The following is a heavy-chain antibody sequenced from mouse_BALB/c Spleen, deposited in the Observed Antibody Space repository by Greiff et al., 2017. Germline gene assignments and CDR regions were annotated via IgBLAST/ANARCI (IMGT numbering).Heavy chain of an antibody. CDR1: GFTFSSYG. CDR3: ARQITTDAMDY. CDR2: ISSGGSYT. Sequence: EVKLVESGGDLVKPGGSLKLSCAASGFTFSSYGMSWVRQTPDKRLEWVATISSGGSYTSYPDSVKGRFTISRDNAKNTLYLQMSSLKSEDTAMYYCARQITTDAMDYWGQGTSVTVSS. D-gene: IGHD2-4*01. V-gene: IGHV5-6*01. J-gene: IGHJ4*01.